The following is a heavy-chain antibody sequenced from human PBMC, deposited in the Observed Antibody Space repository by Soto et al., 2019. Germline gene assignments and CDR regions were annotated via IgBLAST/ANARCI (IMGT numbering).Heavy chain of an antibody. CDR2: INSNGGVT. CDR1: GFTFSSYA. V-gene: IGHV3-64*04. D-gene: IGHD6-13*01. CDR3: AKDSYSSSWYGPRWFDP. J-gene: IGHJ5*02. Sequence: GGSLRLSCSASGFTFSSYAMYWVRQAPGKGLEYVSAINSNGGVTYYADSVKGRFTISRDNSKNTLYLQMNSLRAEDTAVYYCAKDSYSSSWYGPRWFDPWGQGTLVTVSS.